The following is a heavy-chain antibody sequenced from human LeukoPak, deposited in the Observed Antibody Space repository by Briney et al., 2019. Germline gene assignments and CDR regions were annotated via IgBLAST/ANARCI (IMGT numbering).Heavy chain of an antibody. D-gene: IGHD3-3*01. V-gene: IGHV4-30-4*01. CDR3: ARVSHYDFWSGRYYFDY. J-gene: IGHJ4*02. CDR1: GGSISSGDYF. Sequence: SQTLSLTCTVSGGSISSGDYFWTWIRQPPGKGLEWIGYLYYSGSTYYNPSLKSRVTISVDTSKNQFSLKLSSVTAADTAVYYCARVSHYDFWSGRYYFDYWGQGTLVTVSS. CDR2: LYYSGST.